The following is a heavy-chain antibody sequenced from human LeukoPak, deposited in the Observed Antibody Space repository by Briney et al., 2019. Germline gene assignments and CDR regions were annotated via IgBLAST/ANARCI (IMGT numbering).Heavy chain of an antibody. CDR2: ISAYNGNT. Sequence: ASVKVSCKASGYTFTSYGISWVRQAPGQGLEWMGWISAYNGNTNYSQKLQGRVTMTTDTSTSKAYMELRSLRSDDTAVYYCARDGSDSSGYYYYYYMDVWGKGTTVTVSS. J-gene: IGHJ6*03. CDR1: GYTFTSYG. CDR3: ARDGSDSSGYYYYYYMDV. V-gene: IGHV1-18*01. D-gene: IGHD6-19*01.